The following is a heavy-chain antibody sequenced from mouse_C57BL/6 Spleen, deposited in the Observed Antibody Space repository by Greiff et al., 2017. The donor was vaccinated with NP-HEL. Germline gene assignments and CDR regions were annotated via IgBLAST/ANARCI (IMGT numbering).Heavy chain of an antibody. Sequence: EVKVVESGGGLVKPGGSLKLSCAASGFTFSSYAMSWVRQTPEKRLEWVATISDGGSYTYYPDNVKGRFTISRDNAKNNLYLQMGHLTSEDTALDYCARGPIYYYGSSPYWYFEVWGTGTTVTVSS. CDR2: ISDGGSYT. CDR3: ARGPIYYYGSSPYWYFEV. CDR1: GFTFSSYA. V-gene: IGHV5-4*03. J-gene: IGHJ1*03. D-gene: IGHD1-1*01.